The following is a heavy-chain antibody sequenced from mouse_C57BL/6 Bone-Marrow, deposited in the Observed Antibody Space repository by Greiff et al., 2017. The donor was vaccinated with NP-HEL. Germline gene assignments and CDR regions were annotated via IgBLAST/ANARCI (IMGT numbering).Heavy chain of an antibody. J-gene: IGHJ2*01. CDR2: IRSKSNNYAT. CDR1: GFSFNTYA. V-gene: IGHV10-1*01. CDR3: VRQDTTVFDY. Sequence: EVKLMESGGGLVQPKGSLKLSCAASGFSFNTYAMNWVRQAPGKGLEWVARIRSKSNNYATYYADSVKDRFTISRDDSESMLYLQMNNLKTEHTAMYYCVRQDTTVFDYWGQGTTLTVSS. D-gene: IGHD1-1*01.